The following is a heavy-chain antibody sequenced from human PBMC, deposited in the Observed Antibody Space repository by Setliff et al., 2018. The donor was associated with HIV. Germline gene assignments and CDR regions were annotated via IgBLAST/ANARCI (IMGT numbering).Heavy chain of an antibody. CDR1: GGSISSYY. J-gene: IGHJ4*02. V-gene: IGHV4-4*08. CDR2: IYTSGST. Sequence: SETLSLTCTVSGGSISSYYRSWIRQPPGKGLEWIGYIYTSGSTNYNPSLKSRVTISVDTSKNQFSLKLSSVTAADTAVYYCARWDSWSYYFDYWGQGTLVTVSS. CDR3: ARWDSWSYYFDY. D-gene: IGHD6-13*01.